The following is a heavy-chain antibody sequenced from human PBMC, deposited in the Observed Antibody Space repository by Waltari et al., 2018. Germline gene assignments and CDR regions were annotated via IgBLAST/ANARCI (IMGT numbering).Heavy chain of an antibody. CDR3: ARDPPHDGTGYSSAFDF. D-gene: IGHD3-22*01. V-gene: IGHV3-30*04. J-gene: IGHJ3*01. CDR1: GFPFRRHA. CDR2: ISDDGNHK. Sequence: QVHLVESGGGVVQPGRSLRLSCAASGFPFRRHAVTWARQAPGKGLGWVAVISDDGNHKYYTDSVKGRFTVSRDDSKSTLYLQMNSLRRDDTAVYFCARDPPHDGTGYSSAFDFWGQGTRVTVSS.